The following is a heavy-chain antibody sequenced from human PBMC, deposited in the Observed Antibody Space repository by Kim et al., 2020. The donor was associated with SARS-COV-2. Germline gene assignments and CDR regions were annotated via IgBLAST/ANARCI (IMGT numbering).Heavy chain of an antibody. V-gene: IGHV3-11*01. CDR1: GFTFSDYY. J-gene: IGHJ1*01. Sequence: GGSLGLSCAASGFTFSDYYMTWIRQAPGKGLEWVSYISSSGSTIYSADSVKGRFTISRDTAKNSLYLQMNSLRAEDTAVYYCARDSYYYDSSGYRRVYFQHWGQGTLVTVSS. D-gene: IGHD3-22*01. CDR3: ARDSYYYDSSGYRRVYFQH. CDR2: ISSSGSTI.